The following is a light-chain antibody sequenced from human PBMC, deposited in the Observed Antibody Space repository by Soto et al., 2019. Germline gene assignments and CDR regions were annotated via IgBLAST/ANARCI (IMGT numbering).Light chain of an antibody. CDR2: AAS. CDR3: QKYNSAPRT. CDR1: QGISNY. V-gene: IGKV1-27*01. J-gene: IGKJ1*01. Sequence: DIQMTQSPSSLSASVGDRVTITCWASQGISNYLAWYQQKPGKVPKLLIYAASTLQSGVPSRFSGSGSGTDFTLTIGSLQPEDVATYYCQKYNSAPRTFGQGTKVDIK.